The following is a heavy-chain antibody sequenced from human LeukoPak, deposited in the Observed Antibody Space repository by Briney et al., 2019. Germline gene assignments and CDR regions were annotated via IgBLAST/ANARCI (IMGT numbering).Heavy chain of an antibody. V-gene: IGHV4-61*02. CDR2: NYSSGST. CDR1: GDSISSNSYY. CDR3: ARHGRGYYDILTGYLDY. Sequence: PSETLSLTCTVSGDSISSNSYYWSWIRQPAGKGLEWIGRNYSSGSTNYNPSLKSRVTISVDTSKNQFSLKLSSVTAADTAVYYCARHGRGYYDILTGYLDYWGQGTLVTVSS. D-gene: IGHD3-9*01. J-gene: IGHJ4*02.